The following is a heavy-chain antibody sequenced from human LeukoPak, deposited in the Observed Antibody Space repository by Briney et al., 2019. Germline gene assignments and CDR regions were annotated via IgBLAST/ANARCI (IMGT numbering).Heavy chain of an antibody. V-gene: IGHV3-30*04. CDR1: GFTFSSYA. CDR2: ISYDGSNK. J-gene: IGHJ4*02. D-gene: IGHD4-17*01. CDR3: ARDRNYGDYYVDY. Sequence: GRSLRLSCAASGFTFSSYAMHWVRQAPGKGLEWVAVISYDGSNKYYADSVKGRFTISRDNSKNTLYLQMNSLRAEDTAVYYSARDRNYGDYYVDYWGQGTLVTVSS.